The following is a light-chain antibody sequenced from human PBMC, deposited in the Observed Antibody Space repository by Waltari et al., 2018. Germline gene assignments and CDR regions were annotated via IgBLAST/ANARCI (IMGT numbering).Light chain of an antibody. CDR1: QTVSSNY. Sequence: EIVLTQSPATLSLSLGERATLSFGASQTVSSNYLAWYQHKTGPAPRLLIYDASVRPTGIHESFSGSGSGTDFTLTITRLEPEDFSVYYCQQYGNSPFPFGGGTNVDIK. CDR3: QQYGNSPFP. CDR2: DAS. V-gene: IGKV3D-20*01. J-gene: IGKJ4*01.